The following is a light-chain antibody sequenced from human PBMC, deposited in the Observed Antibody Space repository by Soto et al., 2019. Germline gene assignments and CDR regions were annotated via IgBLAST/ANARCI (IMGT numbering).Light chain of an antibody. CDR1: QSVSSK. CDR3: QQFNNWPRT. CDR2: DAS. J-gene: IGKJ1*01. Sequence: EIAMTQSPATLSVSPGERATLSCRASQSVSSKLAWYQQKPGQAPRLLIYDASTRATGIPARFSGSGSGTEFTLTISSLQSGDFAVYYCQQFNNWPRTFGQGTKVEIK. V-gene: IGKV3-15*01.